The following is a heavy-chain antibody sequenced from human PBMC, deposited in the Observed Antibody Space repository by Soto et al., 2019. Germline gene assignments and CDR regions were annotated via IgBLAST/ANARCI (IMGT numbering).Heavy chain of an antibody. Sequence: SETLSLTCTVSGGSISSSSYYWGWIRQPPGKGLEWIGSIYYSGSTYYNLSLKSRVTISVDTSKNQFSLKLSSVTAADTAVYYCARLKLRYFPYYFDYWGQGTLVTVSS. J-gene: IGHJ4*02. V-gene: IGHV4-39*01. CDR1: GGSISSSSYY. CDR2: IYYSGST. D-gene: IGHD3-9*01. CDR3: ARLKLRYFPYYFDY.